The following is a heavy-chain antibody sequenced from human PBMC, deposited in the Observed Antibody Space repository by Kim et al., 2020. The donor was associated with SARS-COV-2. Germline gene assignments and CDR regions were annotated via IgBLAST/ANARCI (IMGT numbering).Heavy chain of an antibody. Sequence: ASVKVSCKASGYTFTSYAMHWVRQAPGQRLEWMGWINAGNGNTKYSQKFQGRVTITRDTSASTAYMELSSLRSEDTAVYYCASSGVRVVITTGFDYWGQGTLVTVSS. V-gene: IGHV1-3*01. J-gene: IGHJ4*02. CDR3: ASSGVRVVITTGFDY. CDR2: INAGNGNT. D-gene: IGHD3-22*01. CDR1: GYTFTSYA.